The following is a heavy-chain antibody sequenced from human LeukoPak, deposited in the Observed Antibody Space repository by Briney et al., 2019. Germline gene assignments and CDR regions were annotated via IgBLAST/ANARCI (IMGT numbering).Heavy chain of an antibody. Sequence: PSETLSLTCTVSGGSITSNSYYWAWIRQPPGKGLEWIATIFYSGSTYYSPSLKSRVTISGDTSKRQFSLRLNSVTAADTAVYYCARGPYNYYPGFIVYYFDYWGQGTLVTVSS. D-gene: IGHD5-24*01. J-gene: IGHJ4*02. CDR3: ARGPYNYYPGFIVYYFDY. CDR2: IFYSGST. V-gene: IGHV4-39*07. CDR1: GGSITSNSYY.